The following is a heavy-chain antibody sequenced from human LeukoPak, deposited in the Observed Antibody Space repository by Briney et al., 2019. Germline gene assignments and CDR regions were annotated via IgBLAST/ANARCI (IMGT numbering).Heavy chain of an antibody. V-gene: IGHV3-23*01. D-gene: IGHD2-21*01. J-gene: IGHJ5*02. CDR1: RFTFSNYG. CDR3: ARVLSVFCLRGNWFDP. CDR2: ISGSGGST. Sequence: GGSLRLSCAASRFTFSNYGMSWVRQAPGKGLDWVSAISGSGGSTYYADSVKGRFTISRDNAKNSLYLQMNSLRAEDTAVYYCARVLSVFCLRGNWFDPWGQGTLVTVSS.